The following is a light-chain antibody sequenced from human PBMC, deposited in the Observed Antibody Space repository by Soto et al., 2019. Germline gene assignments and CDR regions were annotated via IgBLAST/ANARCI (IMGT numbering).Light chain of an antibody. Sequence: DIQMTQSPPSLSASVGDEVTITCRASHSIMTYLNWYQLKPGKPPRLLIYAASSLQSGVPSRFSGGGSGTEFTLTISSLQSEDSAFYYCQQYNKWPITFGQGTRLENK. CDR2: AAS. V-gene: IGKV1-39*01. CDR3: QQYNKWPIT. CDR1: HSIMTY. J-gene: IGKJ5*01.